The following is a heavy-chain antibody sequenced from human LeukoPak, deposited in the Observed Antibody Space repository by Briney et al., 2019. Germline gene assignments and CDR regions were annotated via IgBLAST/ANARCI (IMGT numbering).Heavy chain of an antibody. D-gene: IGHD3-22*01. CDR1: GYTFTDYY. CDR2: INPNSGGT. Sequence: GASVKDSCKASGYTFTDYYIHWVRQAPGQGLEWMGWINPNSGGTNSAQKFQGRVTMTRDTSISTAFIKLSSLRSDDTAVYYCARVALNYYDSSGLFDYWGQGTLVTVSS. CDR3: ARVALNYYDSSGLFDY. V-gene: IGHV1-2*02. J-gene: IGHJ4*02.